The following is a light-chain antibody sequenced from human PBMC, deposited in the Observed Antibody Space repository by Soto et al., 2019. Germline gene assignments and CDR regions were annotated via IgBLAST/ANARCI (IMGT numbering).Light chain of an antibody. V-gene: IGLV2-14*03. Sequence: QSALTQPASVSGSPGQSITISCTGTSSDVGAYNYVSWYQQHPGKVPKLMIYDVSDRPSGVSHRFSGSKSGNTASLTISGLQAEDEADYYCSSFTRSNSYVFYVFGTGTKLTVL. CDR2: DVS. CDR1: SSDVGAYNY. J-gene: IGLJ1*01. CDR3: SSFTRSNSYVFYV.